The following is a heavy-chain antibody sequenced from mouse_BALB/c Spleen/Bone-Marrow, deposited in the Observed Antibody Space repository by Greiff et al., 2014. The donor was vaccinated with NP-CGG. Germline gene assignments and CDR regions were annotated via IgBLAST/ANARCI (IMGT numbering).Heavy chain of an antibody. Sequence: QVQLQQSGPGLVAPSQSLSITCTVSGFSLSSYGVSWVRQPPGEGLEWLGVIWGDGSTNYHTDLMSRLSISKENSKSQVYLKLNSLQTDDTATYYCAKANRCGCAIDYWGQGTSVTVSS. V-gene: IGHV2-3*01. CDR2: IWGDGST. CDR1: GFSLSSYG. D-gene: IGHD1-2*01. J-gene: IGHJ4*01. CDR3: AKANRCGCAIDY.